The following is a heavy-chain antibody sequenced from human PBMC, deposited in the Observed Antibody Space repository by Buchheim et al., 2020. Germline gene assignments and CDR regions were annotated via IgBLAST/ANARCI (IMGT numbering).Heavy chain of an antibody. CDR3: AKELNSGLIDY. Sequence: QVQLVESGGGVVQPGSSLRLSCAASGFTFSSYCINWVRQAPGKGLEWVSVISYDGSKKYYADSVKGRFTISRDNSKNTLYLQMNSLRAEDTAVYYLAKELNSGLIDYWGQGTL. V-gene: IGHV3-30*18. CDR1: GFTFSSYC. J-gene: IGHJ4*02. D-gene: IGHD5-12*01. CDR2: ISYDGSKK.